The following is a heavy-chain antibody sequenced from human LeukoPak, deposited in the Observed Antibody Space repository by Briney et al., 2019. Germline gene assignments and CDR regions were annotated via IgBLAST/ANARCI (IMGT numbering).Heavy chain of an antibody. V-gene: IGHV3-30*01. Sequence: GGSLRLSCAASGFTFSSYAMHWVRQAPGKGLEWVAVISYDGSNKYYADSVKGRFTISRDNSKNTLYLQMNSLRAEDTAVYYCARGDIVLSPLTDYWGQGTLVTVSS. J-gene: IGHJ4*02. D-gene: IGHD2-8*01. CDR1: GFTFSSYA. CDR3: ARGDIVLSPLTDY. CDR2: ISYDGSNK.